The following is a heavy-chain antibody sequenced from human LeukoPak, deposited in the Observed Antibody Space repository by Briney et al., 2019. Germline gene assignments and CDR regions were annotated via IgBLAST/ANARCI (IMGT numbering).Heavy chain of an antibody. CDR1: GFTFTDYW. CDR3: ARQAGSGFDY. V-gene: IGHV3-74*01. Sequence: GGSLRLSCAVSGFTFTDYWFHWVRQAPGKGLEWVSRVKSDGGGINYGDSVKGRFTMSRDNAKNTLYLRMNSLRAEDTAVYYCARQAGSGFDYWGQGSLVTVSS. CDR2: VKSDGGGI. J-gene: IGHJ4*02. D-gene: IGHD3-10*01.